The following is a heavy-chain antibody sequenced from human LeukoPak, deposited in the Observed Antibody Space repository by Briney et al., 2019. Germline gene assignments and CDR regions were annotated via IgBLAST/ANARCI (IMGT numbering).Heavy chain of an antibody. J-gene: IGHJ4*02. CDR2: INHSGST. CDR1: GGSFSGYY. V-gene: IGHV4-34*01. CDR3: ASQGLRYFDWLAPFDY. Sequence: PSETLSLTCAVYGGSFSGYYRSWIRQPPGKGLEWIGEINHSGSTNYNPSLKSRVTISVDTSKNQFSLKLSSVTAADTAVYYCASQGLRYFDWLAPFDYWGQGTLVTVSS. D-gene: IGHD3-9*01.